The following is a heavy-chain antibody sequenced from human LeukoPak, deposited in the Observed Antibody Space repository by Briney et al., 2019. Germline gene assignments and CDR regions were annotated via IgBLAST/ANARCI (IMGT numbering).Heavy chain of an antibody. D-gene: IGHD3-9*01. J-gene: IGHJ4*02. CDR2: INPSGGST. Sequence: ASVKVSCKASGYTFTSYNMHWVRQAPGQGLEWMGIINPSGGSTNYAQKFQGRVTMTRDTSTSTAYMELSSLRSEDTAVYYCARVEGNYDILTGYYIWTAFDYWGQGTLVTVSS. CDR1: GYTFTSYN. V-gene: IGHV1-46*01. CDR3: ARVEGNYDILTGYYIWTAFDY.